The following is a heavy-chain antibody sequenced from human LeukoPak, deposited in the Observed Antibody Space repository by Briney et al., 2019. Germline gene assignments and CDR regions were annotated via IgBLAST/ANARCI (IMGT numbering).Heavy chain of an antibody. J-gene: IGHJ4*02. CDR2: ISYSGST. CDR3: ARGGGGSKLLDY. V-gene: IGHV4-59*01. D-gene: IGHD3-16*01. CDR1: GGSISSDY. Sequence: PSETLSLTCTVSGGSISSDYWSWIRQPPGKGLEWIGYISYSGSTNYNPSLESRVTISVDTSKNQFSLKLSSVTAADTAVYYCARGGGGSKLLDYWGQGTLVTVSS.